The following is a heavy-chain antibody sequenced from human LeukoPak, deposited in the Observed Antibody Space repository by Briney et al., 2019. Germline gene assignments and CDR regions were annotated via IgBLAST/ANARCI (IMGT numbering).Heavy chain of an antibody. CDR3: AREPLTALYCSSTSCYTPYFDY. CDR2: IYHSGST. J-gene: IGHJ4*02. D-gene: IGHD2-2*02. V-gene: IGHV4-30-2*01. CDR1: GGSISSGGYY. Sequence: PSGTLSLTCAVSGGSISSGGYYWSWIRQPPGKGLEWIGYIYHSGSTYYNPSLKSRVTISVDRSKNQFSLKLSSVTAADTAVYYCAREPLTALYCSSTSCYTPYFDYWGQGTLVTVSS.